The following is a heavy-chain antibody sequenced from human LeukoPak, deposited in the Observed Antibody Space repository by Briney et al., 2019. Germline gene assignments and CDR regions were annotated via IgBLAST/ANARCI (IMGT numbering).Heavy chain of an antibody. CDR1: GFTFSSYA. V-gene: IGHV3-30*02. D-gene: IGHD5-12*01. J-gene: IGHJ3*02. CDR2: IRYDGSNK. Sequence: PGGSLRLSCAASGFTFSSYAMSWVRQAPGKGLEWVAFIRYDGSNKYYADSVKGRFTIYRDNSKNTLYLQMNSLRAEDTAMYYCAKDSIDIVDTIIGDDAFDIWGQGTTVTVSS. CDR3: AKDSIDIVDTIIGDDAFDI.